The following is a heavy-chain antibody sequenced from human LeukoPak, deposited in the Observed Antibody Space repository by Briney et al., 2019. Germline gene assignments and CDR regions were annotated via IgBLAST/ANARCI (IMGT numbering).Heavy chain of an antibody. J-gene: IGHJ6*03. CDR2: ITTSSSYM. Sequence: GGSPRLSCAASGFTFSSYNMNWVRRTPGKGLEWVSSITTSSSYMFYADSVRGRFTISRDNAENSLYLQMNSLRDEDTAVYYCARDPYSGGYGAYYYYYMDVWGKGTTVTVSS. V-gene: IGHV3-21*01. CDR1: GFTFSSYN. D-gene: IGHD6-19*01. CDR3: ARDPYSGGYGAYYYYYMDV.